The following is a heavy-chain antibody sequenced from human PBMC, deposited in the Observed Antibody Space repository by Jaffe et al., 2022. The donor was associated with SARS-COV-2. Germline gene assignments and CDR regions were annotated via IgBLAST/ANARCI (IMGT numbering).Heavy chain of an antibody. V-gene: IGHV4-34*01. J-gene: IGHJ6*03. Sequence: QVQLQQWGAGLLKPSETLSLTCAVYGGSFSGYYWSWIRQPPGKGLEWIGEINHSGSTNYNPSLKSRVTISVDTSKNQFSLKLSSVTAADTAVYYCARGNPPLTMVRGVQYYYYYMDVWGKGTTVTVSS. CDR2: INHSGST. CDR1: GGSFSGYY. CDR3: ARGNPPLTMVRGVQYYYYYMDV. D-gene: IGHD3-10*01.